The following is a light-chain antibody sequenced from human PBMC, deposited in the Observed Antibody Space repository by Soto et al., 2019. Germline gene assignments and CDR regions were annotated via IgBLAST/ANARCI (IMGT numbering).Light chain of an antibody. J-gene: IGLJ2*01. V-gene: IGLV1-51*01. CDR1: NSNIGNNY. CDR3: GTWDSSLSAVV. CDR2: DNN. Sequence: QSVLTQPPSVSAAPGQKVTISCSGSNSNIGNNYVSWYQHLPGAAPKVLIYDNNKRLSGIPDRFSGSKSGTSATLGITGLQTGDEADYYCGTWDSSLSAVVFGGGTQLTVL.